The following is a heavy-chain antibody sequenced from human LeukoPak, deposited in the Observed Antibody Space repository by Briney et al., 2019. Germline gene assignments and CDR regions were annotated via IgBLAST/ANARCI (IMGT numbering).Heavy chain of an antibody. CDR3: AKAPVTTCRGAYCYPFDY. J-gene: IGHJ4*02. Sequence: GGSLRLSCVASGFTFNNYAMTWVRQAPGKGLEWVSAISGSGYSTYYADSVKGRFTISRDSSKNTLFLQMNRLRPEDAAVYYCAKAPVTTCRGAYCYPFDYWGQETLVTVSS. D-gene: IGHD2-21*01. CDR2: ISGSGYST. V-gene: IGHV3-23*01. CDR1: GFTFNNYA.